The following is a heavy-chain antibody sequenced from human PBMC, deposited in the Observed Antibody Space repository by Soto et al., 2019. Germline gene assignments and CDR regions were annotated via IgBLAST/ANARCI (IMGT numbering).Heavy chain of an antibody. Sequence: GGSLRLSCAASGFTFSSYWMSWVRQAPGKGLEWVANIKQDGSEKYYVDSVKGRFTISRDNAKNSLYLQMNSLRAEDTAVYYCARDPVGRVLRYFDWLPGVEYWGQGTLVTVSS. CDR1: GFTFSSYW. CDR2: IKQDGSEK. V-gene: IGHV3-7*05. J-gene: IGHJ4*02. CDR3: ARDPVGRVLRYFDWLPGVEY. D-gene: IGHD3-9*01.